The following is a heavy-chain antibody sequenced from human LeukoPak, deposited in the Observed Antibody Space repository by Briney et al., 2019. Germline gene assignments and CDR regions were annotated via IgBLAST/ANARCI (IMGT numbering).Heavy chain of an antibody. Sequence: SQTLSLTCAVSGGSISSGGYSWSWIRQPPGTGLEWIGYIYHSGSTYYNPSLKSRVTISVDRSKNQFSLKLSSVTAADTAVYYCARGIAAGLVDYWGQGTLVTVSS. CDR2: IYHSGST. V-gene: IGHV4-30-2*01. J-gene: IGHJ4*02. D-gene: IGHD6-13*01. CDR3: ARGIAAGLVDY. CDR1: GGSISSGGYS.